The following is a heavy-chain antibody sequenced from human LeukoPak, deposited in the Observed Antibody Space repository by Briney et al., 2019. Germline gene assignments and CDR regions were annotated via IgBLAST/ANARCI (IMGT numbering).Heavy chain of an antibody. J-gene: IGHJ4*02. Sequence: ASVKVSCKASGYTFTDYYMHWVRQAPGQGLEWMGWINPNSGGTNYAQKFQGRVTMTRDTSLSTAYMELSRLISDDAAVYFCARVANFDYGDYYFDYWGQGTMVTVST. CDR1: GYTFTDYY. CDR3: ARVANFDYGDYYFDY. CDR2: INPNSGGT. D-gene: IGHD4-17*01. V-gene: IGHV1-2*02.